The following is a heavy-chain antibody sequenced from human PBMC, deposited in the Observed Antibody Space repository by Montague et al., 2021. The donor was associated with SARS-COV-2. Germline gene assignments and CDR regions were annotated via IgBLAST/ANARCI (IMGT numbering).Heavy chain of an antibody. CDR3: ARFFGPYYYGLDV. CDR1: GGSLRTYY. Sequence: SETLSLTCTVSGGSLRTYYWSWIRQPPGKGLECIGYIYYTGNTNYNPSLKSRVTISVDTSKNQFSLKLGSVTAADTAVYYCARFFGPYYYGLDVWGQGTTVTVSS. CDR2: IYYTGNT. J-gene: IGHJ6*02. V-gene: IGHV4-59*13. D-gene: IGHD3-10*01.